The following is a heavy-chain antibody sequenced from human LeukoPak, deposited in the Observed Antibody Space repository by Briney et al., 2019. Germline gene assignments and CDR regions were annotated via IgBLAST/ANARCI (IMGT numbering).Heavy chain of an antibody. CDR2: ISGSGGST. V-gene: IGHV3-23*01. J-gene: IGHJ3*02. D-gene: IGHD3-22*01. Sequence: GGSLRLSCAASGFTFSNAWMSWVRQAPGKGLEWVSAISGSGGSTYYADSVKGRFTISRDNSKNTLYLQMNSLRAEDTAVYYCAKGYYYDSSGYKDEDAFDIWGQGTMVTVSS. CDR3: AKGYYYDSSGYKDEDAFDI. CDR1: GFTFSNAW.